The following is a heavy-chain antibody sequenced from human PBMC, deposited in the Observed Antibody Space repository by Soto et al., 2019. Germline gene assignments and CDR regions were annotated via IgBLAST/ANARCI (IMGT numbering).Heavy chain of an antibody. Sequence: EVQLLESGGGLVQTGGSLRLSCAASGFTFSSYAMSWVRQAPGQGLEWVSAISGSGGSTYYEDSVKGRFTISRDTSKNTMLLHTNSLRAADTAVYYCARWKRGPTLIFYFYYYRMDVGGHGTTVTVSS. D-gene: IGHD1-1*01. CDR1: GFTFSSYA. J-gene: IGHJ6*02. V-gene: IGHV3-23*01. CDR3: ARWKRGPTLIFYFYYYRMDV. CDR2: ISGSGGST.